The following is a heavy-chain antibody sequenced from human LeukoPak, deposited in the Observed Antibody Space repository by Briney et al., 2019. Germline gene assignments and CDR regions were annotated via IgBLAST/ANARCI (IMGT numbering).Heavy chain of an antibody. CDR2: ISAYNGNT. D-gene: IGHD2-15*01. V-gene: IGHV1-18*01. Sequence: ASVKVSCKASGYTFTSYGISWVRQAPGQGLEWMGWISAYNGNTNYAQKFQGRVTITADESTSTAYMELSSLRSEDTAVYYCARSVVADDYFDYWGQGTLVTVSS. CDR3: ARSVVADDYFDY. CDR1: GYTFTSYG. J-gene: IGHJ4*02.